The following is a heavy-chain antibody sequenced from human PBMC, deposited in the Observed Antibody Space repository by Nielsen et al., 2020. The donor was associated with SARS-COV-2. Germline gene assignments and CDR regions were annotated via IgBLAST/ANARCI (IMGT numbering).Heavy chain of an antibody. CDR3: ATIWGSYRYTHAGGGY. V-gene: IGHV1-24*01. D-gene: IGHD3-16*02. CDR2: FDPEDGET. Sequence: ASVKVSCKVSGYTLTELSMHWVRQAPGKGLEWMGGFDPEDGETIYAQKFQGRVTMTGDTSTDTAYMELSSLRSEDTAVYYCATIWGSYRYTHAGGGYWGQGTLVTVSS. J-gene: IGHJ4*02. CDR1: GYTLTELS.